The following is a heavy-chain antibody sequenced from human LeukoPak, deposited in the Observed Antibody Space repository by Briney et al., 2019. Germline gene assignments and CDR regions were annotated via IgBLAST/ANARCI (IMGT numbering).Heavy chain of an antibody. V-gene: IGHV3-21*01. Sequence: GGSLRLSCAASGFTFSSYEMNWVRQAPGKGLEWVSSISSSSSYIYYADSVKGRFTISRDNAKNSLYLQMNSLRAEDTAVYYCARVLDYGGDSYFDYWGQGTLVTVSS. CDR2: ISSSSSYI. CDR3: ARVLDYGGDSYFDY. J-gene: IGHJ4*02. D-gene: IGHD4-23*01. CDR1: GFTFSSYE.